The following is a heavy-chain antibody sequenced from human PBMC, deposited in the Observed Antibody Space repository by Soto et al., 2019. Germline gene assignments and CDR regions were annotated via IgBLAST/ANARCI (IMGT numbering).Heavy chain of an antibody. D-gene: IGHD5-12*01. J-gene: IGHJ2*01. V-gene: IGHV1-69*12. Sequence: QVQLVQSGAEVKKPGSSVTVSCKASGGTFSSYTISWVRQAPGQGLEWMGGIIPIFGTANYAQKFQGRVTIPEDQSTXTAYMELSSLRSEDTAVYYCARGNHRWLQLWYFDLWGRGTLVTVSS. CDR3: ARGNHRWLQLWYFDL. CDR1: GGTFSSYT. CDR2: IIPIFGTA.